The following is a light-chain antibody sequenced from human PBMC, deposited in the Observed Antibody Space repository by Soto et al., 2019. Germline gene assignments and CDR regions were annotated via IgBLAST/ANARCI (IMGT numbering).Light chain of an antibody. Sequence: DIKMTQSPSTLSASVGDRVTTTCRASQSISNRLAWYQQKPGKAPKVVIYDAFSLESGVPSRFSGGGAGTEFILTINSLQPDDFATYCCQHYGGMWAFGQGTMVDI. CDR1: QSISNR. J-gene: IGKJ1*01. CDR2: DAF. V-gene: IGKV1-5*01. CDR3: QHYGGMWA.